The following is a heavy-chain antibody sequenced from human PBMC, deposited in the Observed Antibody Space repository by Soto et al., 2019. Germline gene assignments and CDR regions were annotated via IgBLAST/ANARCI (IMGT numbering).Heavy chain of an antibody. CDR2: ISYDGGSK. Sequence: GGSLRLSCAASGFTFGRYGMHWVGQAPGKGLEWVSVISYDGGSKYYADSVKGRFTISRDNSKNTLYLQMNSLRAEDTAVYYCAKVWPITYYYYYMDVWGKGRTVTVXS. V-gene: IGHV3-30*18. D-gene: IGHD3-10*01. CDR3: AKVWPITYYYYYMDV. J-gene: IGHJ6*03. CDR1: GFTFGRYG.